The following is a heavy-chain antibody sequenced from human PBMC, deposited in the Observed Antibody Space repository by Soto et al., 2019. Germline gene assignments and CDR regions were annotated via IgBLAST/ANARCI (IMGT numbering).Heavy chain of an antibody. D-gene: IGHD4-17*01. J-gene: IGHJ3*01. CDR1: GDTISNSDFY. CDR3: ARRTDYGDYSDAFDV. Sequence: SETLSLTCTASGDTISNSDFYWGWIRQPPGRGLEWIGNIFYSGSTYYNPSLKSRVTISVDTSRNQFSLKLSSVTAADTAVYYCARRTDYGDYSDAFDVWGHGSMVTVSS. CDR2: IFYSGST. V-gene: IGHV4-39*01.